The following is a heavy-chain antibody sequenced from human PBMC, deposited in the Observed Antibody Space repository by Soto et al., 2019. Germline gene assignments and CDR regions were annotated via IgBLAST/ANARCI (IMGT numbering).Heavy chain of an antibody. CDR2: ISYDGSNK. D-gene: IGHD1-26*01. V-gene: IGHV3-30*18. J-gene: IGHJ6*02. CDR3: AKDPRVGATYYYYYYGMDV. CDR1: GFTFSSYG. Sequence: GGSLRLSCAASGFTFSSYGMHWVRQAPGKGLEWVAVISYDGSNKYYADSVKGRFTISRDNSKNTLYLQMNSLRAEDTAVYYCAKDPRVGATYYYYYYGMDVWGQGTTVTVSS.